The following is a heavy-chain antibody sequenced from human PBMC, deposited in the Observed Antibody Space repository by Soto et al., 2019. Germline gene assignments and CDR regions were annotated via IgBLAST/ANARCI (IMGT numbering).Heavy chain of an antibody. J-gene: IGHJ4*02. Sequence: LSLTCSIYSGSFSGYYWSWIRQPPGKGLEWIGEISQSGNTNYSPSLKSRVSISIDTSKKQFSLNLASVSAADTAVYYCARAPKVSGSSQTRPDFWGQGTLVTVSS. V-gene: IGHV4-34*01. CDR1: SGSFSGYY. D-gene: IGHD6-6*01. CDR2: ISQSGNT. CDR3: ARAPKVSGSSQTRPDF.